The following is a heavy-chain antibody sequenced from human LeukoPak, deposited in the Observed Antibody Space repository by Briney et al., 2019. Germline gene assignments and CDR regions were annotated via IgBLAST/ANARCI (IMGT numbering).Heavy chain of an antibody. V-gene: IGHV4-59*01. J-gene: IGHJ6*02. D-gene: IGHD3-3*01. CDR3: ARLRYYDFWSGYDYYYGMDV. Sequence: PSETLSLTCTVSGGSISSYYWSWIRQPPGKGLEWIGYIYYSGSTNYNPSLKSRVTISVDTSKNQFSLKLSSVTAADTAVYYCARLRYYDFWSGYDYYYGMDVWGQGTTVTVSS. CDR1: GGSISSYY. CDR2: IYYSGST.